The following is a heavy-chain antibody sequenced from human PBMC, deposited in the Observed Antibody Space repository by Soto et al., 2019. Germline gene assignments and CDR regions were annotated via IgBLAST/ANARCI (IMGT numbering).Heavy chain of an antibody. CDR1: VFTFRSYG. CDR2: ISYDGSNK. CDR3: AKDESRRS. Sequence: GGSVRLSCASSVFTFRSYGMHCVRQASGKWLEWVAVISYDGSNKYYADSVKGRFTISRDNSKNTLYLQMNSLRAEDTAVYYCAKDESRRSWGQGTLVTVSS. J-gene: IGHJ4*02. V-gene: IGHV3-30*18.